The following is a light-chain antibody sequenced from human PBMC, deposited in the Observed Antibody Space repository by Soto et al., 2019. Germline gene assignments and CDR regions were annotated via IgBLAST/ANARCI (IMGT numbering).Light chain of an antibody. Sequence: SYELTQPPSVSVAPGQTARITWGGNNIGGKSVHWYQQKPGQAPVLVVYDDSDRPSGITERFSGSNSGNTATLTISRVEAGDEADYYCQVWDSSSDHRRVFGGGTKLTVL. J-gene: IGLJ2*01. V-gene: IGLV3-21*02. CDR3: QVWDSSSDHRRV. CDR2: DDS. CDR1: NIGGKS.